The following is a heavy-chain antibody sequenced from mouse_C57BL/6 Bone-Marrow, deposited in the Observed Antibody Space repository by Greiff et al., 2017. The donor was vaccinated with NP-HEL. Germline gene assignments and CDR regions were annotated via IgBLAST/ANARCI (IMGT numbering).Heavy chain of an antibody. CDR1: GFTFSDFY. Sequence: DVKLVESGGGLVQSGRSLRLSCATSGFTFSDFYMEWVRQAPGKGLEWIAASRNKANDYTTEYSASVKGRFIVSRDTSQSILYLQMNALRAEDTAIYYCARDAPTKTGTRAMDYWGQGTSVTVSS. CDR3: ARDAPTKTGTRAMDY. V-gene: IGHV7-1*01. J-gene: IGHJ4*01. D-gene: IGHD4-1*01. CDR2: SRNKANDYTT.